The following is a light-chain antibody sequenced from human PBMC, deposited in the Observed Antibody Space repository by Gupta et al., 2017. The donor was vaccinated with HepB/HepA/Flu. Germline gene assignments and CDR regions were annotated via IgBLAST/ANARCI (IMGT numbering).Light chain of an antibody. V-gene: IGKV3-11*01. CDR3: QQRSNWPPYT. Sequence: IVLTQSPATLSLSPGERATLSCRASQSVSSYLAWYQHKPGQAPRLLIYDASNRATGIPARFSGSGSGTDFTLTISSLEPGDFAVYYCQQRSNWPPYTFGQGTKLEIK. J-gene: IGKJ2*01. CDR1: QSVSSY. CDR2: DAS.